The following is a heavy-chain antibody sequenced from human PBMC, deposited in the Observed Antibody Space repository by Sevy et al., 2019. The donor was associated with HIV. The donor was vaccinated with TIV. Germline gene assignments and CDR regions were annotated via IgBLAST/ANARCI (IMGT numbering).Heavy chain of an antibody. CDR1: GFTFSNYW. V-gene: IGHV3-74*01. Sequence: GGSLRLSCAASGFTFSNYWMHWVRQAPGKGLVWVSSINGDGSSTNSADSVKGRFTISRDSAKNSLYLQMNSLRAEDTAVYYCARDIVVVPAAMRGLGFYYYGMDVWGQGTTVTVSS. J-gene: IGHJ6*02. CDR3: ARDIVVVPAAMRGLGFYYYGMDV. D-gene: IGHD2-2*01. CDR2: INGDGSST.